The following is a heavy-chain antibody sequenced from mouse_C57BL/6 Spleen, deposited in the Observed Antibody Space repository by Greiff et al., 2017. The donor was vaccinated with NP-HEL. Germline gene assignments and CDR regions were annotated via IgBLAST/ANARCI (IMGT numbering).Heavy chain of an antibody. CDR2: IYPGSGST. Sequence: QVQLQQPGAELVKPGASVKMSCKASGYTFTSYWITWVKQRPGQGLEWIGDIYPGSGSTNYNEKFKSKATLTVDTSSSTAYMQLSSLTSEDSAVYYCAAYDGYYRPFAYWGQGTLVTVSA. J-gene: IGHJ3*01. D-gene: IGHD2-3*01. V-gene: IGHV1-55*01. CDR3: AAYDGYYRPFAY. CDR1: GYTFTSYW.